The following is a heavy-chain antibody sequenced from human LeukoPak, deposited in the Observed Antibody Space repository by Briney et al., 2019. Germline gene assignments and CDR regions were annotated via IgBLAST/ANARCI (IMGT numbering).Heavy chain of an antibody. J-gene: IGHJ4*02. CDR3: ARDRAVAADY. Sequence: ASVKVSCKTSGYTFIDLYMHWVRQAPGHGLEWLGRISPKTGDTIYAQKFRGRVTMTGDTSISTAYMELSRLGFDDTAVYYCARDRAVAADYWGQGTLVTVSS. D-gene: IGHD6-19*01. CDR1: GYTFIDLY. V-gene: IGHV1-2*06. CDR2: ISPKTGDT.